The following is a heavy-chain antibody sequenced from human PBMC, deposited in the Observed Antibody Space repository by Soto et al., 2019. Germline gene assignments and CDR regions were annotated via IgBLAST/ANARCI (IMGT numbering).Heavy chain of an antibody. V-gene: IGHV3-30-3*01. CDR2: ISYDGSNK. D-gene: IGHD3-10*01. CDR1: GFTFSSYA. CDR3: ASRLLVRFGLDY. J-gene: IGHJ4*02. Sequence: QVQLVESGGGVVQPGRSLRLSCAASGFTFSSYAMHWVRQAPGKGLEWVAVISYDGSNKYYADSVKGRFTISRDNSKNPLYLQMTSLRAEDTAVYYCASRLLVRFGLDYWGQGTLVTVSS.